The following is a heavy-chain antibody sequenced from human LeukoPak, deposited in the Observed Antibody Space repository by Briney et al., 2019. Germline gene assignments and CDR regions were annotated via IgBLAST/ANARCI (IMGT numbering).Heavy chain of an antibody. Sequence: GGSLRLSCAASGLRFGSYWMNWVRQAPGKGLEWVAVISYDGSNKDYADSVKGRFTISRDNSKNTLYLQMNSLRAEDTAVYYCARERTIFGVVTNAGMDVWGQGTTVTVSS. CDR2: ISYDGSNK. CDR3: ARERTIFGVVTNAGMDV. V-gene: IGHV3-30-3*01. CDR1: GLRFGSYW. D-gene: IGHD3-3*01. J-gene: IGHJ6*02.